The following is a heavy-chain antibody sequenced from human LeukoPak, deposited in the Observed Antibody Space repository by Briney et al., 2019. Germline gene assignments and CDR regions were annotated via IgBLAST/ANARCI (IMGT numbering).Heavy chain of an antibody. Sequence: SETLSLTCVVYAGSFSGYYWSWIRQPPGKGLEWIGEINHSGSTNYNPSLKSRVTISVDTSKNQFSLKLSSVTAADTAVYYCARGSWVGAAAGAHYYYYYMDVWGKGTTVTISS. J-gene: IGHJ6*03. V-gene: IGHV4-34*01. CDR2: INHSGST. D-gene: IGHD6-13*01. CDR3: ARGSWVGAAAGAHYYYYYMDV. CDR1: AGSFSGYY.